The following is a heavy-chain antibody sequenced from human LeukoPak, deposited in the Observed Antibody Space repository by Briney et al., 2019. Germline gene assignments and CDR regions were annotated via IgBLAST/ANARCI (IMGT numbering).Heavy chain of an antibody. CDR1: GFTFSSYG. CDR3: AKLPVEMATIFAFDI. D-gene: IGHD5-24*01. J-gene: IGHJ3*02. V-gene: IGHV3-30*18. Sequence: PGGSLRLFCAASGFTFSSYGMHWVRQAPGKGLEWVAVISYDGSNKYYADSVKGRFTISRDNSKNTLYLQMNSLRAEDTAVYYCAKLPVEMATIFAFDIWGQGTMVTVSS. CDR2: ISYDGSNK.